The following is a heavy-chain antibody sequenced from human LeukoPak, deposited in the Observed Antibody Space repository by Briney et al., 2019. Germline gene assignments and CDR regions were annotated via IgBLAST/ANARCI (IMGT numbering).Heavy chain of an antibody. V-gene: IGHV3-7*01. J-gene: IGHJ4*02. D-gene: IGHD3-10*01. CDR1: GFTFSSYW. Sequence: GGPLRLSCAASGFTFSSYWMSWVRQAPGKGLEWVANIKQDGSEKYYVDSVKGRFTISRDNAKNSLYLQMNSLRAEDTAVYYCARDLYVSGSNYPYFDYWAREPWSPSPQ. CDR3: ARDLYVSGSNYPYFDY. CDR2: IKQDGSEK.